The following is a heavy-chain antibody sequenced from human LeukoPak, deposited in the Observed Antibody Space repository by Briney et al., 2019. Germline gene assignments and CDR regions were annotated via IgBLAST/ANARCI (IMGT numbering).Heavy chain of an antibody. J-gene: IGHJ4*02. V-gene: IGHV3-74*01. D-gene: IGHD5-24*01. CDR1: GFTLTSYL. CDR3: GRGSRDGYNTRPDY. Sequence: GGSLRLSCAASGFTLTSYLVHWVRQAQGQGRVWVSRINSDGRRTTYADSVKGRFTISRDNAKHTLYLQMNSLRGGDTCVYYCGRGSRDGYNTRPDYWGQGTLVTVSS. CDR2: INSDGRRT.